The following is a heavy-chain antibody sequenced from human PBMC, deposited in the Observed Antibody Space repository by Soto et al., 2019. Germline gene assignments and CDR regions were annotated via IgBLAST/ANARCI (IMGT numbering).Heavy chain of an antibody. CDR3: AGYSGYDSGFDY. CDR1: GFTFSSYG. J-gene: IGHJ4*02. Sequence: QVQLVESGGGVVQPGRSLRLSCAASGFTFSSYGMHWVRQAPGKGLEWVAVIWYDGSNKYYADSVKGRFTISRDNSKNTLYLQMNSQRAEDTAVYYCAGYSGYDSGFDYWGQGTLVTVSS. CDR2: IWYDGSNK. V-gene: IGHV3-33*01. D-gene: IGHD5-12*01.